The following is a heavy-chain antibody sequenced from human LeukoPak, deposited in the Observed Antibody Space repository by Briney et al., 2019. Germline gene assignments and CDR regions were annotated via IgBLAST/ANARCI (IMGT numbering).Heavy chain of an antibody. D-gene: IGHD6-19*01. Sequence: SETLSLTCAVYGGSFSGYYWSWIRQPPGKGLEWIGEINHSGSTNYNPSLKSRVTISEHTSKNQFSLKLSSVTAADTAVYYCAREGVAVAGTWFDPWGQGTLVTVSS. J-gene: IGHJ5*02. CDR2: INHSGST. V-gene: IGHV4-34*01. CDR1: GGSFSGYY. CDR3: AREGVAVAGTWFDP.